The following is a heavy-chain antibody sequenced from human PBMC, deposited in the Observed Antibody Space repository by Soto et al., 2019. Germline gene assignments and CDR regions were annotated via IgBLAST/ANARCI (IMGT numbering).Heavy chain of an antibody. V-gene: IGHV3-30*04. D-gene: IGHD4-4*01. Sequence: GGSLRLSCAASAFTFRSYTMHWVRQAPGKGLEWVATISYDGSKTNYADSVRGRFTISRDNSKSTLFLQMDSLRPEDTAVYSCARDRDSSYFPPPYYFDSWGQGTLVTVSS. CDR1: AFTFRSYT. CDR2: ISYDGSKT. CDR3: ARDRDSSYFPPPYYFDS. J-gene: IGHJ4*02.